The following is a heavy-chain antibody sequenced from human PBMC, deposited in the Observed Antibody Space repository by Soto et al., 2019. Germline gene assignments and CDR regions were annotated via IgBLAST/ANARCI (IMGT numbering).Heavy chain of an antibody. CDR1: GGTFSSYT. D-gene: IGHD5-12*01. CDR3: ARDLPDLVGMATITAEYFQH. V-gene: IGHV1-69*04. CDR2: IIPILGIA. J-gene: IGHJ1*01. Sequence: ASVKVSCKASGGTFSSYTISWVRQAPGQGLEWMGRIIPILGIANYAQKFQGRVTITADKSTSTAYMELSSLRSEDTAVYYCARDLPDLVGMATITAEYFQHWGQGTLVTVSS.